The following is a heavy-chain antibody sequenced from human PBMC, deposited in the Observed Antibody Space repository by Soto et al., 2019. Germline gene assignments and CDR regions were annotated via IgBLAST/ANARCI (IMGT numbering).Heavy chain of an antibody. CDR2: IYYSGST. J-gene: IGHJ5*02. V-gene: IGHV4-30-4*01. CDR3: ARHPSDFWFDP. Sequence: SETLSLTCTVSGGSISSGDYYWSWIRQPPGKGLEWIGYIYYSGSTYYNPSLKSRVTISVDTSKNQFSLNLSSVTAADTAMYYCARHPSDFWFDPWGQGTLVTVS. D-gene: IGHD2-21*02. CDR1: GGSISSGDYY.